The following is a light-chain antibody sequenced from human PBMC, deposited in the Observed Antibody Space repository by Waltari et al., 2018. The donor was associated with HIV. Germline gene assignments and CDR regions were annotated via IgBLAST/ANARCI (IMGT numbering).Light chain of an antibody. CDR3: GTWDRTLGGGV. Sequence: QSVLAQPPSVSAAPGQKVTISSSRSSSNIGNDYVSWYQHVPGAAPRLPIYDNSKRPSGIPDRFSGSESGTSATLAITGLQTGDEADYYCGTWDRTLGGGVFGGGTKLTVL. V-gene: IGLV1-51*01. J-gene: IGLJ3*02. CDR1: SSNIGNDY. CDR2: DNS.